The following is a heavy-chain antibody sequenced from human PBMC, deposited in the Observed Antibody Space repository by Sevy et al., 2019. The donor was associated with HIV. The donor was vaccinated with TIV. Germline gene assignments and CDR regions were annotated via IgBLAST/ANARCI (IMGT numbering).Heavy chain of an antibody. CDR1: GFTLSCCW. V-gene: IGHV3-74*03. D-gene: IGHD1-1*01. Sequence: GGSLRLSCAASGFTLSCCWMHWVRQAPGKGLVWVSRFNNDGSTTTYADSVRGRFTISRDNAKNTLYLEMNSLRAEDTAVYYCARGGTASFDYWGQGTLVTVSS. CDR2: FNNDGSTT. J-gene: IGHJ4*02. CDR3: ARGGTASFDY.